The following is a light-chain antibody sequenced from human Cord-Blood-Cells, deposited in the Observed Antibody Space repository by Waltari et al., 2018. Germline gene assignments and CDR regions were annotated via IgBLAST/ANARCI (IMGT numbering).Light chain of an antibody. V-gene: IGKV3-15*01. Sequence: EMVMTQSPATLSVSPGERATLSCRASQSVSSNLAWYQQKRGQAPSLLIYGASTRATGIPARCSGSGSGTEFTLTISSLQSEDFAVYYCQQYNNWPPYTFGQGTKLEIK. J-gene: IGKJ2*01. CDR2: GAS. CDR1: QSVSSN. CDR3: QQYNNWPPYT.